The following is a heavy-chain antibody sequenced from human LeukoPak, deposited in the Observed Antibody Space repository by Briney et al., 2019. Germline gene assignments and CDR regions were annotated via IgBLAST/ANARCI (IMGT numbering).Heavy chain of an antibody. J-gene: IGHJ3*02. CDR1: GFTFSSYG. CDR3: ASHGYGSEAFDI. V-gene: IGHV3-33*03. D-gene: IGHD3-10*01. CDR2: IWYDGSNK. Sequence: PGRSLRLSCAASGFTFSSYGMHWVRQAPGKGLEWVAVIWYDGSNKYYADSVKGRFTISRDNAKNSLYLQMNSLRAEDTAVYYCASHGYGSEAFDIWGQGTMVTVSS.